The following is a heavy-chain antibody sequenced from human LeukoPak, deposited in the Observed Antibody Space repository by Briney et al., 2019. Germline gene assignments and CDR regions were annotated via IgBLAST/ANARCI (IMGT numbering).Heavy chain of an antibody. CDR3: AGGVYGYNAFDY. CDR2: ISSGRSVM. V-gene: IGHV3-48*02. CDR1: GFTFSAYG. J-gene: IGHJ4*02. Sequence: GGSLRLSCAASGFTFSAYGMSWVRQAPGKGLERVSHISSGRSVMNYADSVKGRFTISRDNGKNSVYLQMNSLRDEDTAVYYCAGGVYGYNAFDYWGQGTLVSVSS. D-gene: IGHD5/OR15-5a*01.